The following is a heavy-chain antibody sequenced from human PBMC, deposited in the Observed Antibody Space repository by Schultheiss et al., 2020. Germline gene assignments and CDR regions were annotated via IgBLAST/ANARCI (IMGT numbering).Heavy chain of an antibody. V-gene: IGHV4-59*10. Sequence: SETLSLTCAVYGGSFSGYYWSWIRQPPGKGLEWIGRIYTSGSTNYNPSLKSRVTMSVDTSKNQFSLKLSSVTAADTAVYYCAREGYYDSSGYYSYGMDVWGQGTTVTVSS. CDR1: GGSFSGYY. CDR2: IYTSGST. J-gene: IGHJ6*02. CDR3: AREGYYDSSGYYSYGMDV. D-gene: IGHD3-22*01.